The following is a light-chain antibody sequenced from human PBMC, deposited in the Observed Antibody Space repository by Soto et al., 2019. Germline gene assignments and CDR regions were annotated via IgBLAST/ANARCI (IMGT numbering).Light chain of an antibody. V-gene: IGKV1-27*01. Sequence: DIQMTQSPSSLTASVGDRVTISCRASQGFSNSLAWYQQKPGKVPTLLIYGASILQSGVPSRFSGIGAGTEFTLTISSLQPEDVATYYCQKYDSAPLTFGGGTKVEIK. J-gene: IGKJ4*01. CDR3: QKYDSAPLT. CDR1: QGFSNS. CDR2: GAS.